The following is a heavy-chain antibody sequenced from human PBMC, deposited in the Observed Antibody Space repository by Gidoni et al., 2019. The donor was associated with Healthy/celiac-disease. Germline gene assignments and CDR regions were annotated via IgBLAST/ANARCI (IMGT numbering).Heavy chain of an antibody. J-gene: IGHJ2*01. CDR3: ARRDEPMVRGVWYFDL. D-gene: IGHD3-10*01. V-gene: IGHV5-51*01. Sequence: EVQLVQSGAEVKKPGESLKISCKGSGYSFTSYWIGWVRQMPGKGLEWMGIIYPGDSDTRYSPSFQGQVTISADKSISTAYLQWSSLKASDTAMYYCARRDEPMVRGVWYFDLWGRGTLVTVSS. CDR2: IYPGDSDT. CDR1: GYSFTSYW.